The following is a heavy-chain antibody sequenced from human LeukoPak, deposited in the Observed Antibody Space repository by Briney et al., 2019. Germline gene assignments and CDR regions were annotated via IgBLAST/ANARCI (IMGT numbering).Heavy chain of an antibody. J-gene: IGHJ4*02. V-gene: IGHV3-9*01. Sequence: GGSLRLSCAASGFTFDDYAMHWVRQAPGKGLEWVSGISWNSGSIGYADSVKGRFTISRDNAKNSLYLQMNSLRAEDTALYYCAKDRTPYYYDSSGYYPGVGGPLGYWSQGTLVTVSS. CDR2: ISWNSGSI. D-gene: IGHD3-22*01. CDR3: AKDRTPYYYDSSGYYPGVGGPLGY. CDR1: GFTFDDYA.